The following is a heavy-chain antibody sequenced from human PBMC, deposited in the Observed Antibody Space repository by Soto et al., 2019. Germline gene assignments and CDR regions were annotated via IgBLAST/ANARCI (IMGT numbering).Heavy chain of an antibody. CDR2: ISYDGSNK. Sequence: QVQLVESGGGVVQPGRSLRLSCAASGFTFSSYGMHWVRQAPGKGLEWVAVISYDGSNKYYADSVKGRFTISRDNSKNTLYLQMNSLRAEDTAVYYCAKDYTYYDFWSGYYDYYYDGMDVWGQGTTVTVSS. CDR3: AKDYTYYDFWSGYYDYYYDGMDV. J-gene: IGHJ6*02. V-gene: IGHV3-30*18. CDR1: GFTFSSYG. D-gene: IGHD3-3*01.